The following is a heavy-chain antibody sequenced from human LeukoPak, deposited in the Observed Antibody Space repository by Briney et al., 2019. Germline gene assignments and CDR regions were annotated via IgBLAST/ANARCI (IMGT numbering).Heavy chain of an antibody. CDR2: IYYSGST. D-gene: IGHD1-1*01. J-gene: IGHJ5*02. CDR3: ARDVEGTGWFDP. CDR1: GGSISSGGYS. V-gene: IGHV4-30-2*01. Sequence: PSETLSLTCAVSGGSISSGGYSWSWIRQPPGKGLEWIGYIYYSGSTYYNPSLKSRVTISVDRSKNQFSLKLSSVTAADTAVYYCARDVEGTGWFDPWGQGTLVTVSS.